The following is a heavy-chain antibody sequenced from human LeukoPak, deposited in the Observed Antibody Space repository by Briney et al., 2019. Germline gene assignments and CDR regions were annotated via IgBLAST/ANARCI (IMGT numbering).Heavy chain of an antibody. J-gene: IGHJ6*03. CDR2: ISSSSSTI. V-gene: IGHV3-48*01. CDR3: ASLYSSGWYEGYYYYMDV. Sequence: PGGSLRLSCAASGFTFDDYGMSWVRQAPGKGLEWVSYISSSSSTIYYADSVKGRFTISRDNAKNSLYLQMNSLRAEDTAVYYCASLYSSGWYEGYYYYMDVWGKGTTVTVSS. D-gene: IGHD6-19*01. CDR1: GFTFDDYG.